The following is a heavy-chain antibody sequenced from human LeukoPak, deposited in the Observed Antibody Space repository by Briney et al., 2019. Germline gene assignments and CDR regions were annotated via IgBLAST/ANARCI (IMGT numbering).Heavy chain of an antibody. J-gene: IGHJ5*02. D-gene: IGHD1-1*01. CDR2: ISGSGSHA. CDR3: GSGPVGTTVP. CDR1: GFSFGSYA. Sequence: GGSLRLSCAASGFSFGSYAMGWTRQAPGQGLEWVSAISGSGSHANYAESVKGRFTISRDNSKNTLYLQMHSLLAADMAVYYCGSGPVGTTVPWGQGTLVTVSS. V-gene: IGHV3-23*01.